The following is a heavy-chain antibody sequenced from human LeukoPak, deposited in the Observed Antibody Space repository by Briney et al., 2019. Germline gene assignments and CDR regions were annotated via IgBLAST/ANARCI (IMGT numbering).Heavy chain of an antibody. CDR1: GGSISSGSYY. J-gene: IGHJ4*02. V-gene: IGHV4-61*02. Sequence: PSETLSLTCTVSGGSISSGSYYWSWIRQPAGKGLEWIGRIYTSGSTNYNPSLKSRVTISVDTSKNQFSLKLSSVTAADTAVYYCARTGPRQLIDYWGQGTLVTVSS. CDR2: IYTSGST. D-gene: IGHD6-19*01. CDR3: ARTGPRQLIDY.